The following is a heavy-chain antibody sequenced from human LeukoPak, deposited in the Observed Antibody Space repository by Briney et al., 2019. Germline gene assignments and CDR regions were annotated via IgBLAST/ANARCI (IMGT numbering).Heavy chain of an antibody. D-gene: IGHD5-24*01. CDR3: ARAPRWLQSDY. V-gene: IGHV1-2*02. CDR2: INPNSGGT. CDR1: GYTFSGYY. Sequence: ASVKVSCKASGYTFSGYYIHWVRQAPGQGLEWMGWINPNSGGTNYAQKFQGRVTMTRDTSISTVYMEMSRLRYDDTAVYYCARAPRWLQSDYWGQGTLVTVSS. J-gene: IGHJ4*02.